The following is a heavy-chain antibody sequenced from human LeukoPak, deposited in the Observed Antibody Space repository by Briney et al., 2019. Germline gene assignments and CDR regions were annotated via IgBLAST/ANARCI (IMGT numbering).Heavy chain of an antibody. Sequence: PSETLSLTCTVSGDSFSSVTDYWAWIRQPPGKGLEWIASGDYSGGTYYNPSLKSRVTISVDRSKNQFSLKLSSVTAADTAVYYCASFSDVALNYWGQGTLVTVSS. CDR2: GDYSGGT. V-gene: IGHV4-39*07. J-gene: IGHJ4*02. CDR3: ASFSDVALNY. D-gene: IGHD4/OR15-4a*01. CDR1: GDSFSSVTDY.